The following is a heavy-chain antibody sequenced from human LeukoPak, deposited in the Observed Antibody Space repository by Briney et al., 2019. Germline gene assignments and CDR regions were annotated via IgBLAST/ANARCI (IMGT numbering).Heavy chain of an antibody. CDR2: ISSNGGST. D-gene: IGHD1-26*01. Sequence: GGSLRLSCAASGFTFSYAMHWVSQAPGKGLEYVSAISSNGGSTYYANSVKGRFTISRDNSKNTLYLQMGSLRAEDMAVYYCARESYSGSFHWFDYWGQGTLVTVSS. J-gene: IGHJ4*02. V-gene: IGHV3-64*01. CDR3: ARESYSGSFHWFDY. CDR1: GFTFSYA.